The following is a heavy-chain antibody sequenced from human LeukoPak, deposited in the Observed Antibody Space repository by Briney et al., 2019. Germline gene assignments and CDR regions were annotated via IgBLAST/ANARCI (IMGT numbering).Heavy chain of an antibody. CDR1: GGSFSGYY. CDR2: INHSGST. J-gene: IGHJ4*02. D-gene: IGHD1-26*01. V-gene: IGHV4-34*01. CDR3: ARAGWGELDY. Sequence: SETLSLTCAVYGGSFSGYYWSWIRQPPGKGLEWIGEINHSGSTNYNPSLKSRVTISVDTSKNQFSLKLTSVTAADTAMYYCARAGWGELDYWGQGTLVTVSS.